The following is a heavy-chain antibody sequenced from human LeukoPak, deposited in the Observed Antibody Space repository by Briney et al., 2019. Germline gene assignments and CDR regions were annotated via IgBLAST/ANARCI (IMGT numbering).Heavy chain of an antibody. CDR1: GLTLSDAW. CDR2: IKSKIDGGLK. J-gene: IGHJ4*02. Sequence: GGSLRLSCAASGLTLSDAWLTWVRQAPGKGLEWVARIKSKIDGGLKDYAAPVKGTFTISRDDSENTVYLQINSLKIEDTAMYYCATGRSGYYDSWGQGTLVTVSS. CDR3: ATGRSGYYDS. V-gene: IGHV3-15*01.